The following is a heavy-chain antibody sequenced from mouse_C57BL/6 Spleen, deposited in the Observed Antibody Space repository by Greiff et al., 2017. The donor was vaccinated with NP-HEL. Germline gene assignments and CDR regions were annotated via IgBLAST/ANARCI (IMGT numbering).Heavy chain of an antibody. CDR3: ARAYDYYAMDY. V-gene: IGHV5-4*01. D-gene: IGHD6-5*01. J-gene: IGHJ4*01. Sequence: DVQLVESGGGLVKPGGSLKLSCAASGFTFSSYAMSWVRQTPEKRLEWVATISDGGSYTYYPDNVKGRFTISRDNAKNNLYLQMSHLKSEDTAMYYCARAYDYYAMDYWGQGTSVTVSS. CDR1: GFTFSSYA. CDR2: ISDGGSYT.